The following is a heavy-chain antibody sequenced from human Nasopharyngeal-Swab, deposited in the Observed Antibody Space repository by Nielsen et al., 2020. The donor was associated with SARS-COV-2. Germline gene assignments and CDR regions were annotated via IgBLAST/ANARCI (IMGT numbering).Heavy chain of an antibody. CDR3: AKDLTSIAVAGPIIDY. Sequence: WIRQPPGKGLEWVSAISGSGGSTYYADSVKGRFTISRDNSKNTLYLQMNSLRAEDTAAYYCAKDLTSIAVAGPIIDYWGQGTLVTVSS. CDR2: ISGSGGST. J-gene: IGHJ4*02. D-gene: IGHD6-19*01. V-gene: IGHV3-23*01.